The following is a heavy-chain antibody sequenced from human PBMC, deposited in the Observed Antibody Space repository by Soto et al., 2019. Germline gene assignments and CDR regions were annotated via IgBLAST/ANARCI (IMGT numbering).Heavy chain of an antibody. J-gene: IGHJ5*02. V-gene: IGHV4-39*01. CDR2: IYYSGST. D-gene: IGHD3-10*01. CDR3: ARHEISQYRPITMVRGVITHNWFDP. CDR1: GGSISSSSYY. Sequence: SETLSLTCTVSGGSISSSSYYWGWIRQPPGKGLEWIGSIYYSGSTYYNPSLKSRVTISVDTSKNQFSLKLSSVTAADTAVYYCARHEISQYRPITMVRGVITHNWFDPWGHGTLVTVSS.